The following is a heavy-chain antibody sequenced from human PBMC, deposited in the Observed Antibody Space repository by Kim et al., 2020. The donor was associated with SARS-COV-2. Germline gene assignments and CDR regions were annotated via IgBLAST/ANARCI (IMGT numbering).Heavy chain of an antibody. CDR1: GFTFSSYA. D-gene: IGHD2-21*01. J-gene: IGHJ4*02. CDR3: AKGEFTDRNLIYSGPKYYFDY. V-gene: IGHV3-23*01. Sequence: GGSLRLSCAASGFTFSSYAMSWVRQAPGKGLEWVSAISGSGGSTYYADSVKGRFTISRDNSKNTLYLQMNSLRAEDTAVYYCAKGEFTDRNLIYSGPKYYFDYWGQGTLVTVSS. CDR2: ISGSGGST.